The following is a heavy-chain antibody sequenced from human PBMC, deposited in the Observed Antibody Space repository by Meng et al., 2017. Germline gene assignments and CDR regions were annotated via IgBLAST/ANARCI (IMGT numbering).Heavy chain of an antibody. CDR3: ASELNTYGSGSYAY. Sequence: QVQLGQSGAEVKKPGASVKVSCKASGYTFTGYDMHWVRQAPGQGLEWMGRINPSSGGTNYAQKFQGRVTMTRDTSISTAYMELSRLRSDDTAVYYCASELNTYGSGSYAYWGQGTLVTVSS. J-gene: IGHJ4*02. V-gene: IGHV1-2*06. CDR2: INPSSGGT. CDR1: GYTFTGYD. D-gene: IGHD3-10*01.